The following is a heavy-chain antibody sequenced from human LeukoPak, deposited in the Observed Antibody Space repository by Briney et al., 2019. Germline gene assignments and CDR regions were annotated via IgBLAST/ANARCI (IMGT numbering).Heavy chain of an antibody. CDR3: ASPVWSGLYF. CDR1: GYSFTSYW. D-gene: IGHD3-3*01. CDR2: IYPGDSDT. V-gene: IGHV5-51*01. J-gene: IGHJ4*02. Sequence: GESLKISCKGSGYSFTSYWIGWVRQMPGKGLEWMGIIYPGDSDTRYSPSFQGQVTISADKSISTGYLHSSGLKASDTAMYYCASPVWSGLYFWGQGTVVTVSS.